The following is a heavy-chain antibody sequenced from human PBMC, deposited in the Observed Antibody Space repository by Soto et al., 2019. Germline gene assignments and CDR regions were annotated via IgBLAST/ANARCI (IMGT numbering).Heavy chain of an antibody. D-gene: IGHD3-22*01. CDR2: IYYSGST. CDR3: ARAGHSSGYKARQADY. V-gene: IGHV4-59*12. Sequence: PSETLSLTCTVSGGSISSYYWSWIRQPPGKGLEWIGYIYYSGSTNYNPSLKSRVTISVDTSKNQFSLKLSSVTAADTAVYYCARAGHSSGYKARQADYWGQGTLVTVSS. J-gene: IGHJ4*02. CDR1: GGSISSYY.